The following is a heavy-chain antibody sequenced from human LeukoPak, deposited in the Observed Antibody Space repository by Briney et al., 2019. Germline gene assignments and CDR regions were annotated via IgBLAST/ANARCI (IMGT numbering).Heavy chain of an antibody. J-gene: IGHJ2*01. Sequence: SGTLSLTCAVSGGSISSSNWWSWVRQPPGKVLEWIGEIYHSGSTNYSPSLKSRVTISVDKSKNQFPLRLSSVTAADTAVYYCARSNYARWYFDLWGRGTLVAVSS. CDR1: GGSISSSNW. V-gene: IGHV4-4*02. D-gene: IGHD2-2*01. CDR3: ARSNYARWYFDL. CDR2: IYHSGST.